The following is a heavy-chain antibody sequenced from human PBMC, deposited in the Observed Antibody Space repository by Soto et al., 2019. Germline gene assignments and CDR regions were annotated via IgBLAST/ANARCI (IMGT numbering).Heavy chain of an antibody. CDR3: ARVHGDYRYYYYMDV. D-gene: IGHD4-17*01. Sequence: SETLSLTCTVSGGSISSGGYYWSWIRQHPGKGLEWIGYIYYSGSTYYNPSLKSRVTISVDTSKNQFSLKLSSVTAADTAVYYCARVHGDYRYYYYMDVWGKGTTVTVSS. CDR1: GGSISSGGYY. V-gene: IGHV4-31*03. CDR2: IYYSGST. J-gene: IGHJ6*03.